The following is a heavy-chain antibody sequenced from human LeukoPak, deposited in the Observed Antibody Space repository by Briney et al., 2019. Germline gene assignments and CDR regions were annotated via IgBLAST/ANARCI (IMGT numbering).Heavy chain of an antibody. CDR2: IIPIFGTA. CDR3: ARSGGFSQTAYIVVVPAATGGAFDI. V-gene: IGHV1-69*13. Sequence: SVKVSCKASGGTFSSYAISWVRQAPGQGLEWMGGIIPIFGTANYAQKFQGRVTITADESTSTAYMELSSLRSEDTAVYYCARSGGFSQTAYIVVVPAATGGAFDIWGQGTMVTVSS. J-gene: IGHJ3*02. CDR1: GGTFSSYA. D-gene: IGHD2-2*01.